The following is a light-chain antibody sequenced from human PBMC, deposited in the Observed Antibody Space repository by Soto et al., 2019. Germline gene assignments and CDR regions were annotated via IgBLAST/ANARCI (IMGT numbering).Light chain of an antibody. J-gene: IGLJ1*01. V-gene: IGLV2-14*01. CDR3: ASFRGGTTLV. CDR2: EVN. Sequence: QSALTQPASVSGSPGQSVTISCTGPRSDIGDSNFISWYQHSPGKAPRLLIYEVNNRPSGVSRRFSGSKAGNTASLTISGLLDDDEAAYFCASFRGGTTLVFGSGTKLTV. CDR1: RSDIGDSNF.